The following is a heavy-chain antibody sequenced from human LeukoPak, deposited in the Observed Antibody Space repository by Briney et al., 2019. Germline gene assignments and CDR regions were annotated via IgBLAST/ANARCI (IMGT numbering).Heavy chain of an antibody. CDR2: IYYSGST. J-gene: IGHJ4*02. D-gene: IGHD2-8*01. CDR1: GGSISSSSYY. CDR3: ASPGGGVMVYAVDFDY. V-gene: IGHV4-39*01. Sequence: PSETLSLTCTVSGGSISSSSYYWGWIRQPPGKGLEWIGSIYYSGSTYYNPSLKSRVTISVDTSKNQFSLKLSSVTAADTAVYYCASPGGGVMVYAVDFDYWGQGTLVTVSS.